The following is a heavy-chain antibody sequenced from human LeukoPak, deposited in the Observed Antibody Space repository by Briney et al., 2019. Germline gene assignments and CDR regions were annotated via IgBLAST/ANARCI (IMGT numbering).Heavy chain of an antibody. CDR2: ISSSGSTI. CDR1: GFPFSTYA. D-gene: IGHD3-22*01. V-gene: IGHV3-11*01. CDR3: ARDGFYYYDSSGYDY. J-gene: IGHJ4*02. Sequence: KAGGSLRLSCVGSGFPFSTYAMSWVRQAPGKGLEWVSYISSSGSTIYYADSVKGRFTISRDNAKNSLYLQMNSLRAEDTAVYYCARDGFYYYDSSGYDYWGQGTLVTVSS.